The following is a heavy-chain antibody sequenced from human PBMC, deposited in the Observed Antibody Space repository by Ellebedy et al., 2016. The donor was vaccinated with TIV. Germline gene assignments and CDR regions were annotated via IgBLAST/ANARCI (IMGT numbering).Heavy chain of an antibody. CDR2: INPNSGGT. Sequence: AASVKVSCKASGYTFTGYYMHWVRQAPGQGLEWMGWINPNSGGTNYAQKFQGWVTMTRDTSISTAYMELSRLRSDDTAVYYCARDGRGGSWGWFDPWGQGTLVTVSS. CDR1: GYTFTGYY. J-gene: IGHJ5*02. D-gene: IGHD1-26*01. V-gene: IGHV1-2*04. CDR3: ARDGRGGSWGWFDP.